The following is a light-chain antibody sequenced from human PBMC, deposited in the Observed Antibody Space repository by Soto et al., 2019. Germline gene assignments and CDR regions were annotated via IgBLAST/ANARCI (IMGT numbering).Light chain of an antibody. J-gene: IGKJ5*01. V-gene: IGKV4-1*01. CDR2: WAS. Sequence: DIVMTQSPDSLAVSLGERATINCKSSQSVFYSSNNKNYLAWYQHKPGHPPKLPIYWASNRESGVPDRFSGSGSETDFTLTISSLQAEDVAVYYCQQYYTTPGTVGQGTRLEIK. CDR1: QSVFYSSNNKNY. CDR3: QQYYTTPGT.